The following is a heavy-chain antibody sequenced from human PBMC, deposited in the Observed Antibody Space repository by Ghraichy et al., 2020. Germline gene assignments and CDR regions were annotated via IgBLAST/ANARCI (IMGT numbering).Heavy chain of an antibody. CDR2: IIPIFGTA. CDR3: ARGVGSVDTAMVTEEFDY. V-gene: IGHV1-69*13. Sequence: SVKVSCKASGGTFSSYAISWVRQAPGQGLEWMGGIIPIFGTANYAQKFQGRVTITADESTSTAYMELSSLRSEDTAVYYCARGVGSVDTAMVTEEFDYWGQGTLVTVSS. D-gene: IGHD5-18*01. J-gene: IGHJ4*02. CDR1: GGTFSSYA.